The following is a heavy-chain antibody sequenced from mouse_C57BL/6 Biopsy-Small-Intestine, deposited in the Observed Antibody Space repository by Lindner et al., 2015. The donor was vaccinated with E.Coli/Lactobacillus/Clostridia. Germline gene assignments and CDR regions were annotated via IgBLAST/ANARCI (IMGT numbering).Heavy chain of an antibody. V-gene: IGHV1-84*01. CDR1: GDIFRDYA. CDR2: VMFMSGIV. Sequence: SVKVSCKASGDIFRDYAMSWLRQAPGQGLEWMGGVMFMSGIVKYAQKFQGRVTMTVDESTTTAYMELSSLTSEDTALYFCARSSRQMVYDYWGQGTLVTVSS. D-gene: IGHD2-2*01. CDR3: ARSSRQMVYDY. J-gene: IGHJ4*01.